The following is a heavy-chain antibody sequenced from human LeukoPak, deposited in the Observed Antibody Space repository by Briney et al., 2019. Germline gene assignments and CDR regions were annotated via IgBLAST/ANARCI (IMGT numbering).Heavy chain of an antibody. CDR2: IIPIFGTA. CDR1: GGTFSSYA. V-gene: IGHV1-69*13. Sequence: SVKVSCKASGGTFSSYAISWVRQALGQGLEWMGGIIPIFGTANYAQKFQGRVTMTADQSTSTAYMELSSLRSEDTAVYYCARGVCSSTSCENWFDPWGQGTLVTVSS. D-gene: IGHD2-2*01. CDR3: ARGVCSSTSCENWFDP. J-gene: IGHJ5*02.